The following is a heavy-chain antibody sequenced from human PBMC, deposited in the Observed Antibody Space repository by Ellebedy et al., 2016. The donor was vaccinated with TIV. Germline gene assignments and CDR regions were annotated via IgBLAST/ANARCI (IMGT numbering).Heavy chain of an antibody. CDR1: GYPFTSNG. D-gene: IGHD6-13*01. V-gene: IGHV1-18*04. J-gene: IGHJ4*02. Sequence: ASVKVSXXASGYPFTSNGISWVRQAPGQGLEWMGWISAYNGNTNYAQKLQGRVTMTTDTSTSTAYMELRSLRSDDTAVYYCARDGRLEAAAGTLFDYWGQGTLVTASS. CDR3: ARDGRLEAAAGTLFDY. CDR2: ISAYNGNT.